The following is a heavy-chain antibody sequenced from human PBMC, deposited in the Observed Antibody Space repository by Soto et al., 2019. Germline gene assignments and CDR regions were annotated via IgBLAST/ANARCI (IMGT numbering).Heavy chain of an antibody. D-gene: IGHD3-16*02. J-gene: IGHJ3*02. CDR1: GFTFSSYA. CDR2: ISGSGGST. V-gene: IGHV3-23*01. Sequence: PGGSLRLSCAASGFTFSSYAMSWVRQAPGKGLEWVSAISGSGGSTYYADSVKGRFTISRDNSKNTLYLQMNSLRAEDTAVYYCAKDLMITFEGVIVKGTDAFDIWGQGTMVTVSS. CDR3: AKDLMITFEGVIVKGTDAFDI.